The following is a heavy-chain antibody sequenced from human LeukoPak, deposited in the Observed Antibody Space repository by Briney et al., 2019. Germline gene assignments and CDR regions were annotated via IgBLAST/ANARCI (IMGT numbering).Heavy chain of an antibody. Sequence: GASVKVSCKASGYTFTSYGISWVRQAPGQGLGWVGWMSPNRGNTGSAQKFQGRVTMTRNTSISTAYMELSSLRSEDTAVYYCASFQKQVWGQGTLVTVSS. CDR3: ASFQKQV. CDR2: MSPNRGNT. V-gene: IGHV1-8*02. J-gene: IGHJ4*02. CDR1: GYTFTSYG.